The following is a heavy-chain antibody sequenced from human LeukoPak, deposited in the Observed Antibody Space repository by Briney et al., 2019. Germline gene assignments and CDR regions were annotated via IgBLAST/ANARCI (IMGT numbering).Heavy chain of an antibody. CDR2: ISYDGSNK. Sequence: GGSLRLSCAASGFTFSSYAMHWVRQAPGKGLEWVAVISYDGSNKYYADSVKGRFTISRDNSENTLYLQMNSLRAEDTAVYYCAKRGGEYSSSSGGWFDPWGQGTLVTVSS. CDR1: GFTFSSYA. CDR3: AKRGGEYSSSSGGWFDP. D-gene: IGHD6-6*01. V-gene: IGHV3-30-3*02. J-gene: IGHJ5*02.